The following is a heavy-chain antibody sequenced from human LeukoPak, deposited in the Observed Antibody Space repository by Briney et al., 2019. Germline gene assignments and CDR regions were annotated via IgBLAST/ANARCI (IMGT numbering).Heavy chain of an antibody. D-gene: IGHD7-27*01. V-gene: IGHV1-46*01. Sequence: ASVKVSCKASGYAFTSYYMHWVRQAPGQGLEWMGIINPSGGSTSYAQKFQGRVTITRDTSTSTVYMELSRLRSEDTAVYYCAKEKGNWGSSYDYWGQGTLVTVSS. J-gene: IGHJ4*02. CDR3: AKEKGNWGSSYDY. CDR2: INPSGGST. CDR1: GYAFTSYY.